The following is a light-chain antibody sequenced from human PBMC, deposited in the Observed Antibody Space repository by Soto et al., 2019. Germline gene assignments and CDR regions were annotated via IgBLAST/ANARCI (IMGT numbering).Light chain of an antibody. CDR2: GAS. CDR1: QGVTSD. Sequence: EIVMTQSPATLSVSPGERATLSCRASQGVTSDLAWYQHKPGQVPRLLIYGASTGATGSPARFSGSGSGTEFTLTINSLQSEDFAIYYCQQYNSWPITFGGGTKVEI. J-gene: IGKJ4*01. CDR3: QQYNSWPIT. V-gene: IGKV3-15*01.